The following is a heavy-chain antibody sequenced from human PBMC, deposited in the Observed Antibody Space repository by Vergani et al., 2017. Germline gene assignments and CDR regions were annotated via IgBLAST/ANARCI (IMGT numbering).Heavy chain of an antibody. CDR3: ANSVIAGNVGVAYFGMDV. CDR1: GFTLNTYG. D-gene: IGHD2/OR15-2a*01. V-gene: IGHV3-30*02. Sequence: QVQILQSGGGVVQPGGSLRLSCTLSGFTLNTYGIHWVRQAPGKGLEWVSFIRYDGSSEYYVDSVKGRFTISRDKSQNTVNLQMNSLRTEDPAVYFCANSVIAGNVGVAYFGMDVWVRGTTVTVSS. CDR2: IRYDGSSE. J-gene: IGHJ6*02.